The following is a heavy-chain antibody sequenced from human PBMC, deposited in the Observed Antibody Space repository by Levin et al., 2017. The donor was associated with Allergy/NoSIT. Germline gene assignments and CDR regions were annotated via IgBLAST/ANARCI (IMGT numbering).Heavy chain of an antibody. CDR3: AKTGGRSRTGVDS. CDR2: ISSSGGST. D-gene: IGHD3-10*01. J-gene: IGHJ4*02. V-gene: IGHV3-23*01. Sequence: GGSLRLSCAASGFTFSSYGMSWVRQAPGKGLEWVSGISSSGGSTYYADSVKGRFTISRDNSKNTLYLQMNSLRAEDTAVYYCAKTGGRSRTGVDSWGQGTLVTVSS. CDR1: GFTFSSYG.